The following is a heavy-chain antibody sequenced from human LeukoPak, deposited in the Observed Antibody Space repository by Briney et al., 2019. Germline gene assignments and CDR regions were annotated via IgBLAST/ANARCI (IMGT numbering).Heavy chain of an antibody. J-gene: IGHJ4*02. Sequence: ASVKVSCKASGYTFTSYYMYWVRQAPGQGLEWMGLINPSGGNIRYAQKFQGRVTMTRDTSTSTVYMELSSLRSEDTAVYYCARFAVHRRLLVTGQFGLDYWGQGALVTVSS. CDR1: GYTFTSYY. CDR3: ARFAVHRRLLVTGQFGLDY. V-gene: IGHV1-46*01. CDR2: INPSGGNI. D-gene: IGHD3-9*01.